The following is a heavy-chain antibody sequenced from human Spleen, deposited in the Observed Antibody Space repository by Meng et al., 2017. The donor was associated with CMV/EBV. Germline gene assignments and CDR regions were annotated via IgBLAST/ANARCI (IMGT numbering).Heavy chain of an antibody. CDR2: ISYDGTNQ. Sequence: GGSLRLSCTASGFIFSNYAIHWVRRAPGKGLEWVAVISYDGTNQHYADSVKGRFTISRDKYKNTVYLQMNSLRTEDTAVYHCARVRVAYYYYYGMDVWGQGTTVTVSS. V-gene: IGHV3-30-3*01. D-gene: IGHD3-3*01. CDR3: ARVRVAYYYYYGMDV. J-gene: IGHJ6*02. CDR1: GFIFSNYA.